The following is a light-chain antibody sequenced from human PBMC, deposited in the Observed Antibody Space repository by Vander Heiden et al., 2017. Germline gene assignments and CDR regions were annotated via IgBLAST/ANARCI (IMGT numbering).Light chain of an antibody. Sequence: SSELTQPPSLSVSPGQTASITCSGDKLGDKYACWYQLKRGQFPVLVFSQDTKRATGFPERVSGSNTGNTATLTISRTQAMDEADYYCQAWDSSTAVFGGGTKLTVL. CDR2: QDT. V-gene: IGLV3-1*01. J-gene: IGLJ3*02. CDR3: QAWDSSTAV. CDR1: KLGDKY.